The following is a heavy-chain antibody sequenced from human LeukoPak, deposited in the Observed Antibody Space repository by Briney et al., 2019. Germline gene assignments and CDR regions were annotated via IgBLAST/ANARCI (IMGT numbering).Heavy chain of an antibody. D-gene: IGHD4-11*01. CDR1: GGSISSYY. J-gene: IGHJ6*03. CDR3: VRHVTYFYYYIDV. CDR2: IYYSGST. Sequence: SETLSLTCTVSGGSISSYYWSWIRQPPGKGLEWIGYIYYSGSTNYNPSLKSRVTISVDTSKNQFSLKLSSVTAADTAVYYCVRHVTYFYYYIDVWGKGTTVTVSS. V-gene: IGHV4-59*08.